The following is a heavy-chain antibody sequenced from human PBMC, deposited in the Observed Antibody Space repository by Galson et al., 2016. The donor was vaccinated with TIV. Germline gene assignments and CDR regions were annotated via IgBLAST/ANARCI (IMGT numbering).Heavy chain of an antibody. V-gene: IGHV1-2*02. D-gene: IGHD3-22*01. J-gene: IGHJ4*02. CDR1: GYTFSDYY. Sequence: SVKVSCKASGYTFSDYYMHWVRQAPGQGLEWMGWNNPNSGGTVYAQRFQGRVTMTRDTSITTAYMDLSRLRSDDTAVYYCARDDGSTSGSNYWGQGTLVTVSS. CDR3: ARDDGSTSGSNY. CDR2: NNPNSGGT.